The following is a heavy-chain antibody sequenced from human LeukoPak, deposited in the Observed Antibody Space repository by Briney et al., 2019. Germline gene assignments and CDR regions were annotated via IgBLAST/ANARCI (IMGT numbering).Heavy chain of an antibody. CDR2: ISYDGSNK. CDR3: ARDIRSGYSSSWYRAEYFQH. V-gene: IGHV3-30-3*01. CDR1: GFTFSSYA. J-gene: IGHJ1*01. D-gene: IGHD6-13*01. Sequence: GGSLRLSCAASGFTFSSYAMHWVRQAPGKGLEWVAVISYDGSNKYYADSVKGRFTISRDNSKNTLYLQMNSLRAEDTAVYYCARDIRSGYSSSWYRAEYFQHWGQGTLVTVSS.